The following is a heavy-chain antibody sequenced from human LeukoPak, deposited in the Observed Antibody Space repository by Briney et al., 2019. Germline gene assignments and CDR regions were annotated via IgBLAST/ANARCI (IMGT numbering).Heavy chain of an antibody. Sequence: GGSLRLSCAASGFTFSSYWMSWVRQAPGKGLEWVANIKQDGSEKYYVDSVKGRFTISRDNAKNSPYLQMNSLRAEDTAVYYCARLDGTGAFDIWGQGTMVTVSS. V-gene: IGHV3-7*01. CDR2: IKQDGSEK. J-gene: IGHJ3*02. D-gene: IGHD3-9*01. CDR1: GFTFSSYW. CDR3: ARLDGTGAFDI.